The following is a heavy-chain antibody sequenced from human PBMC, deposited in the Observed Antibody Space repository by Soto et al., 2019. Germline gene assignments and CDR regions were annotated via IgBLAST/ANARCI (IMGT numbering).Heavy chain of an antibody. CDR2: ISGSGGST. J-gene: IGHJ5*02. Sequence: XVSLLNSCAASGFTFSSYAMSWVRQAPGKGLEWVSAISGSGGSTYYADSVKGRFTISRDNSKNTLYLQMNSLRAEDTAVYYCAKKSDYDFWSFNWFDPWGQGTLVTVSS. CDR1: GFTFSSYA. V-gene: IGHV3-23*01. CDR3: AKKSDYDFWSFNWFDP. D-gene: IGHD3-3*01.